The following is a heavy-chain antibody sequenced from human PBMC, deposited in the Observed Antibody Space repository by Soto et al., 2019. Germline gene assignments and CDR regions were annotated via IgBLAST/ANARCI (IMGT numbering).Heavy chain of an antibody. CDR2: IYYSGST. V-gene: IGHV4-61*01. CDR3: ARESYYDFWSGYYQDRYYFDY. D-gene: IGHD3-3*01. J-gene: IGHJ4*02. Sequence: SETLSLTCTVSGGSVSSGSYYWSWIRQPPGKGLEWIGYIYYSGSTNYNPSLKSRVTISVDTSKNQFSLKLSSVTAADTAVYYCARESYYDFWSGYYQDRYYFDYWGQGTLVTVSS. CDR1: GGSVSSGSYY.